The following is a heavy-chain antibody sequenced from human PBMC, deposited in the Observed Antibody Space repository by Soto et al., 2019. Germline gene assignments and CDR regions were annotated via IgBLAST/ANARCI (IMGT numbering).Heavy chain of an antibody. D-gene: IGHD6-13*01. CDR3: ARDWYSSSWDYFDY. Sequence: QVQLVESGGGVVQPGRSLRLSCAASGFTFSSYAMHWVRQAPGTGLEWVAVISYDGSNKYYADSVKGRFTISRDNSKNTLYLQMNSLRAEDTAVYYCARDWYSSSWDYFDYWGQGTLVTVSS. V-gene: IGHV3-30-3*01. J-gene: IGHJ4*02. CDR2: ISYDGSNK. CDR1: GFTFSSYA.